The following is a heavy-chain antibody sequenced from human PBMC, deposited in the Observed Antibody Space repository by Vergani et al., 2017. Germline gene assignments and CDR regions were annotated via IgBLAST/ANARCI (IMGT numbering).Heavy chain of an antibody. V-gene: IGHV5-51*01. CDR1: GYSFTSYW. Sequence: EVQLVQSGAEVKKPGESLKISFKGSGYSFTSYWIGWVRQMPGKGLEWMGIIYPGDSDTRYSPSFQGQVTISADKSISTAYLQWSSLKASDTAMYYCARRPRYCSSTSCSLGGFDYWGQGTLVTVSS. CDR2: IYPGDSDT. J-gene: IGHJ4*02. D-gene: IGHD2-2*01. CDR3: ARRPRYCSSTSCSLGGFDY.